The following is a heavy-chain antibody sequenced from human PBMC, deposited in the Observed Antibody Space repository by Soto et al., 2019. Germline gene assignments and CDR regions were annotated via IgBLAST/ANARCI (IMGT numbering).Heavy chain of an antibody. CDR1: GFTFSASA. D-gene: IGHD2-8*01. V-gene: IGHV3-73*01. Sequence: GGSLRLSCAASGFTFSASAMHWVRQASGKGLGWVGRIRSKANSYATPYAASVKGRFTISRDDAKNTAYLQMNRRKTEDTAVHYCLPYGISDAFDIWGQGTMVTVSS. CDR3: LPYGISDAFDI. J-gene: IGHJ3*02. CDR2: IRSKANSYAT.